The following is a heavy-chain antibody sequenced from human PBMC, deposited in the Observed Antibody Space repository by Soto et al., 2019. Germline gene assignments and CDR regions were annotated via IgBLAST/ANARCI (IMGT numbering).Heavy chain of an antibody. CDR3: AKGCTMIVVAHFDY. J-gene: IGHJ4*02. Sequence: QVQLVESGGGVVQPGRSLRLSCAASGFTFSSYGMHWVRQAPGKGLEWVAVISYDGSNKYYADSVKGRFTISRANSKNPQYLKMNSLRDEDTAVYYCAKGCTMIVVAHFDYWGQGTLVTVSS. V-gene: IGHV3-30*18. CDR1: GFTFSSYG. D-gene: IGHD3-22*01. CDR2: ISYDGSNK.